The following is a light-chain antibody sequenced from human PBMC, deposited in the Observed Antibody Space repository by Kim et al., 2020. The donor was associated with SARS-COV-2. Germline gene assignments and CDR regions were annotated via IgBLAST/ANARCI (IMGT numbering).Light chain of an antibody. Sequence: GCTISGYVASAHCGSNPVNWYQQLPGTAPKFLIYSNNQRPSGVPDRFSGSKSGTSASLAISGLQSEDEADYYCATWDGSLNGWVFGGGTQLTVL. CDR1: SAHCGSNP. V-gene: IGLV1-44*01. J-gene: IGLJ3*02. CDR2: SNN. CDR3: ATWDGSLNGWV.